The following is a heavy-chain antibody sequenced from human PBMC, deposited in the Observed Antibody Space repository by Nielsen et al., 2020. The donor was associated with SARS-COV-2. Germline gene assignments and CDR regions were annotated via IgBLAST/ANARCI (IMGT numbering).Heavy chain of an antibody. J-gene: IGHJ3*02. CDR1: GGSVDSGGYC. D-gene: IGHD2-2*01. CDR2: IYYNGKS. V-gene: IGHV4-39*07. CDR3: ARLPAGTVSFDI. Sequence: SETLSLTCSVSGGSVDSGGYCWSWVRQRPGKGLEWIGEIYYNGKSYYSPSLESRATISADTSKDQISLKLRSVTAADTAVYYCARLPAGTVSFDIWGQGTMVTVS.